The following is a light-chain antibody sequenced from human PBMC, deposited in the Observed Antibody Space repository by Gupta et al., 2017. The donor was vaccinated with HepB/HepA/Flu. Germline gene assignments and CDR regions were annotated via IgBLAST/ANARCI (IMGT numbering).Light chain of an antibody. CDR2: EGS. V-gene: IGLV2-18*02. CDR3: SSYTSASAYAL. Sequence: QSALTQPPSVSGSPGQSVTISCTGTSSDVGGYNRVSWYQQPPGTAPRLLIYEGSNRPSGVPARFSGSKSGNTASLTIYGLQAEDEADYYCSSYTSASAYALFGGGTKVTVL. J-gene: IGLJ2*01. CDR1: SSDVGGYNR.